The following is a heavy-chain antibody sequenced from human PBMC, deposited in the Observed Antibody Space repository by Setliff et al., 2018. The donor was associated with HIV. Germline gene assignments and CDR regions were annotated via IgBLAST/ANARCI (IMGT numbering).Heavy chain of an antibody. Sequence: LSLTCTVSGGSISSGDYYWTWIRQPAGKGLQWIGRIHTRGSTDYNPSLKSRVTISVDTSKNQFSLKLSSVTAADTAVYYCARFYYHYDSTNDAFDIWGQGTMVTVSS. J-gene: IGHJ3*02. D-gene: IGHD3-22*01. CDR1: GGSISSGDYY. V-gene: IGHV4-61*02. CDR3: ARFYYHYDSTNDAFDI. CDR2: IHTRGST.